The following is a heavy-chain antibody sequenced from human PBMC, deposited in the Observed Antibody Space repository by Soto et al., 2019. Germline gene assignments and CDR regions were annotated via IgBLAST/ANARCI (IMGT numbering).Heavy chain of an antibody. D-gene: IGHD3-10*02. J-gene: IGHJ6*02. V-gene: IGHV1-2*02. CDR3: ARNMDYYYGRGSGNGHGV. Sequence: QVQLVQSGAEVKEPGDSVRVSCEASGYTFTAYYIHWVRQAPGQGLEWMGWINPKFGDTTYAQDFQGRLSMTRDMSISTVYMELSRLTSDDTAIYYCARNMDYYYGRGSGNGHGVWGQGTTVTVFS. CDR1: GYTFTAYY. CDR2: INPKFGDT.